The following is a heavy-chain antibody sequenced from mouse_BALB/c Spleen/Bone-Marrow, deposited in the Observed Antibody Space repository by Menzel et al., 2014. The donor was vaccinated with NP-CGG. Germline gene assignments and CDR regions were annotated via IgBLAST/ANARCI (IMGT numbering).Heavy chain of an antibody. V-gene: IGHV14-3*02. D-gene: IGHD4-1*01. J-gene: IGHJ4*01. Sequence: EVKLMESGAELVKPGASAKLSCTASGFNIKDTYMHWVKQRPEQGLEWIGRIDPANGNTKYDPKFQGKATITADTSSNTAYLQLSSLTSEDTAVYYCARWEYYAMDYWGQGTSVTVSP. CDR2: IDPANGNT. CDR1: GFNIKDTY. CDR3: ARWEYYAMDY.